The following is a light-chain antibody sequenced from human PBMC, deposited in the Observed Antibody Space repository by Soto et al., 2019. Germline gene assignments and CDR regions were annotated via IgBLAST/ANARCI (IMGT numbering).Light chain of an antibody. V-gene: IGLV2-14*03. J-gene: IGLJ1*01. CDR2: DVS. CDR3: SSYTTTGTQV. CDR1: TSDVGGFDY. Sequence: QSALTQPASVSGSPGQSITLSCTGTTSDVGGFDYVSWYQQHPGKVPKLMIFDVSNRPSGVSDRFSGSKSGNTASLTISGLQAEDEADYCCSSYTTTGTQVFGTGTKVTVL.